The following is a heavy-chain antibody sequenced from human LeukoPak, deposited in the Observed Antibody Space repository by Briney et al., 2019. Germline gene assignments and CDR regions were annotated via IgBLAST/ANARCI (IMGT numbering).Heavy chain of an antibody. CDR1: GFTFSSHW. D-gene: IGHD7-27*01. J-gene: IGHJ4*02. CDR3: ARDLNWGASDY. Sequence: GGSLRLSCAASGFTFSSHWMYWVRQASGKGLVWVSRINGDGSSIAYADSVKGRFAISRDNTKNTLYLQMNSLRAEDTAVYYCARDLNWGASDYWGQGTLVTVSS. V-gene: IGHV3-74*01. CDR2: INGDGSSI.